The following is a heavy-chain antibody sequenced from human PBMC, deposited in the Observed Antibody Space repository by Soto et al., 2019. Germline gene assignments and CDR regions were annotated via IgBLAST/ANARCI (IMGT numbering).Heavy chain of an antibody. CDR1: GYTFTSYA. D-gene: IGHD2-2*01. CDR2: INAGNGNT. V-gene: IGHV1-3*01. CDR3: ARDLDCISTICYYYFDY. J-gene: IGHJ4*02. Sequence: ASVKVSCKASGYTFTSYAMHWVRQAPGQRLEWMGWINAGNGNTKYSQKFQGRVTITRDTSASTAYMELSSLRSEDTAVYYCARDLDCISTICYYYFDYWGQGTLVTVSS.